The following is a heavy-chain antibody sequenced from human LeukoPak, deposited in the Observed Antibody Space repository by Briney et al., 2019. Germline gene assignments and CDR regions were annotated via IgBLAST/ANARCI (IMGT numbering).Heavy chain of an antibody. V-gene: IGHV1-18*01. J-gene: IGHJ6*03. CDR2: ISAYNGNT. CDR1: GYTFTSYG. Sequence: ASVKVSCKASGYTFTSYGISWVRQAPGQGLEWMGWISAYNGNTNYAQKLQGRVTMTTDTSTSTAYMELRSLRSDDTAVYYCARVSCELPILYYYYYYMDVWGKGTTVTVSS. D-gene: IGHD2-15*01. CDR3: ARVSCELPILYYYYYYMDV.